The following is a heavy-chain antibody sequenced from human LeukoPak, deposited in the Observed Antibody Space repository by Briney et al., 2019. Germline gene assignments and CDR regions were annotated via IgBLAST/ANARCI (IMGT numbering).Heavy chain of an antibody. CDR2: ISAYNGNT. D-gene: IGHD3-10*01. CDR3: ARVRGSGSYGHFSFDY. CDR1: GYTFTSYG. J-gene: IGHJ4*02. Sequence: GASVKVSCKASGYTFTSYGISWVRQAPGQGLEWMGWISAYNGNTNYAQKLQGRVTMTTDTSTSTAYMELRSLRSDDTAVYYCARVRGSGSYGHFSFDYWGQGTLVTVSS. V-gene: IGHV1-18*01.